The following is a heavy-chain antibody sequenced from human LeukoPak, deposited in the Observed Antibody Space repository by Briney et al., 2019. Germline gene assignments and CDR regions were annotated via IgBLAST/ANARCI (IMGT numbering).Heavy chain of an antibody. Sequence: ASDTLSLTCTVSGGSISSFYWSWIRQPSGKGLEWIGYIYSTGSTIYNPSLKSRVTISVDTSKNEFSLKLDSVTAADTAVYYCARLQQLGLYSFDYWGQGTLVTVSS. V-gene: IGHV4-59*07. J-gene: IGHJ4*02. CDR1: GGSISSFY. CDR3: ARLQQLGLYSFDY. D-gene: IGHD6-13*01. CDR2: IYSTGST.